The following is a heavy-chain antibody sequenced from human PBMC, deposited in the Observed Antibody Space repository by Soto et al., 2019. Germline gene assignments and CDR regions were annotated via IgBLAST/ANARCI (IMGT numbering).Heavy chain of an antibody. V-gene: IGHV3-21*04. CDR3: AKLRRRGSYSHDAFEI. Sequence: GGSLRLSCAASGFTFTRYSMNWVRQAPGKGLEWVSSISSTTNYIYYGDSMKGRFTISRDNAKNSLYLEMNSLRAEDTALYYCAKLRRRGSYSHDAFEIWGQGTMVT. CDR1: GFTFTRYS. D-gene: IGHD3-16*01. CDR2: ISSTTNYI. J-gene: IGHJ3*02.